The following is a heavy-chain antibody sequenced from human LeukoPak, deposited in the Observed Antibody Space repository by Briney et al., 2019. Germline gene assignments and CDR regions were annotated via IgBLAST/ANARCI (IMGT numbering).Heavy chain of an antibody. CDR1: GYSISSGYY. CDR2: IYHSGST. Sequence: SETLSLTCTVSGYSISSGYYWGWIRQPPGKGLEWIGSIYHSGSTYYNPSLKSRVTISVDTSKNQFSLKLSSVTAAVTAVYYCARYSSSWYEWGQGTLVTVSS. D-gene: IGHD6-13*01. J-gene: IGHJ4*02. CDR3: ARYSSSWYE. V-gene: IGHV4-38-2*02.